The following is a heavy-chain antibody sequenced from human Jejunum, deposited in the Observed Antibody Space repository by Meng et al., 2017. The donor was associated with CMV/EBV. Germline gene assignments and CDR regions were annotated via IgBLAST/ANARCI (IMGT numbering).Heavy chain of an antibody. V-gene: IGHV3-11*01. Sequence: AFGFTFSDYQMIWIRQAPGKGLESVSFIGNTGGPIYSADSVRGRFTISRDNAKNSLYLQMDSLRDDDTAVYYCARGWRFGGPHYFDYWGQGTLVTVSS. D-gene: IGHD2-21*01. CDR3: ARGWRFGGPHYFDY. CDR2: IGNTGGPI. J-gene: IGHJ4*02. CDR1: GFTFSDYQ.